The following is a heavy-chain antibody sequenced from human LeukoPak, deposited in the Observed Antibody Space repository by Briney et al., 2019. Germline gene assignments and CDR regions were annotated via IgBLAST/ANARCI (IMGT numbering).Heavy chain of an antibody. V-gene: IGHV3-30*19. CDR2: TSYDGRNK. CDR3: ARDDGYYDSSVPLDY. Sequence: GGSLRLSCAASGFTFSSYGMHWVRQAPGKGLEWVAVTSYDGRNKYYADSVKGRFTISRDTSKNTLYLQMNSLRAEDTAVYYCARDDGYYDSSVPLDYWGQGTLVTVSS. J-gene: IGHJ4*02. CDR1: GFTFSSYG. D-gene: IGHD3-22*01.